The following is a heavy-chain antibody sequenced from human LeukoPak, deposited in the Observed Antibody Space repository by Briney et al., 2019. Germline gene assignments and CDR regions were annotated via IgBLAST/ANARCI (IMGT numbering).Heavy chain of an antibody. CDR3: ARVLVPAALVDY. D-gene: IGHD2-2*01. CDR2: IYYSGCT. CDR1: GGSISSYY. Sequence: RASETLSLTCTVSGGSISSYYWSWIRQPPGKGLEWIGYIYYSGCTNYNPSLKGRVTISVDTSKNQFSLKLSSVTAADTAVYYCARVLVPAALVDYWGQGTLVTVSS. J-gene: IGHJ4*02. V-gene: IGHV4-59*01.